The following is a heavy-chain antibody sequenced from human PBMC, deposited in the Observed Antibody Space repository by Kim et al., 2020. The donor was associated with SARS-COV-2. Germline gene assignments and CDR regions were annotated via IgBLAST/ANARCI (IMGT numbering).Heavy chain of an antibody. J-gene: IGHJ5*02. D-gene: IGHD1-1*01. Sequence: SETLSLTCTVSGGSISSGSYYWSWIRQPAGKGLEWIGRIYTSGSTNYNPSLKSRVTISVDTSKNQFSLKLSSVTAADTAVYYCARTFNWNDDWFDPWGQGTLVTVSS. CDR3: ARTFNWNDDWFDP. CDR1: GGSISSGSYY. CDR2: IYTSGST. V-gene: IGHV4-61*02.